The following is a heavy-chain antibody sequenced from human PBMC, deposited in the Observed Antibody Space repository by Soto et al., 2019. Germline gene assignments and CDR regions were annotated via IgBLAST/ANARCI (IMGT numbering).Heavy chain of an antibody. V-gene: IGHV1-69*01. CDR2: IIPIFGTA. D-gene: IGHD3-10*01. CDR3: ATGTPRYGSGSYYDYYFDY. Sequence: QVQLVQSGAEVKKPGSSVKVSCKASGGTFSSDAISWVRQAPGQGLEWMGGIIPIFGTANYAQKFQGRVTITADESTCTAYMEMSSLRSEDTAVYYCATGTPRYGSGSYYDYYFDYWGQGPLVTVSS. CDR1: GGTFSSDA. J-gene: IGHJ4*02.